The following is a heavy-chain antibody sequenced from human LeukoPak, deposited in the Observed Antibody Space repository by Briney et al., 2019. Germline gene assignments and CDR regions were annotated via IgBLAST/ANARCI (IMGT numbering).Heavy chain of an antibody. CDR2: ISGSGGST. D-gene: IGHD5-12*01. CDR3: ARSPSSGRAVFDI. CDR1: EFTFSSYA. V-gene: IGHV3-23*01. Sequence: GGSLRLSCAASEFTFSSYAMSWVRQAPGKGLEWVSAISGSGGSTYYADSVKGRFTISRDNSKNTLYLQMNSLKTEDTAVYYCARSPSSGRAVFDIWGQGTMVTVSS. J-gene: IGHJ3*02.